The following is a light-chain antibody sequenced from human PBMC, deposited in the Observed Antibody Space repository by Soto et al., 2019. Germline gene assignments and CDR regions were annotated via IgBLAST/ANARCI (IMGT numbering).Light chain of an antibody. V-gene: IGLV4-69*01. CDR1: SGHSSYA. CDR2: LNSDGSH. CDR3: QTWDTAINVI. Sequence: QPVLTQSPSASASLGASVKLTCTLSSGHSSYAIAWHQQQPEKGPRYLMKLNSDGSHSKGDGIHDRFSGSSSGAESYLTISSLQSEDEADCYCQTWDTAINVIFGGGTKVTVL. J-gene: IGLJ2*01.